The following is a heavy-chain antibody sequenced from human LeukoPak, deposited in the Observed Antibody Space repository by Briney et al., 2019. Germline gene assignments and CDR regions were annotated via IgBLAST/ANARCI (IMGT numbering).Heavy chain of an antibody. CDR3: ARVRIQLFDAFDI. Sequence: GGSLRLSCAASGFTFSSYSMNWVRQAPGKGLEWVSSISSSSSYIYYADSVKGRFTISRDNVKNSLYLQMNSLRAEDTAVYYCARVRIQLFDAFDIWGQGTMVTVSS. V-gene: IGHV3-21*01. CDR1: GFTFSSYS. D-gene: IGHD5-18*01. CDR2: ISSSSSYI. J-gene: IGHJ3*02.